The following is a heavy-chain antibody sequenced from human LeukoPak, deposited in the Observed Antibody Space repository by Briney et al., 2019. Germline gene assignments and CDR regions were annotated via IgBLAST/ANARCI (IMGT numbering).Heavy chain of an antibody. CDR2: ISYDGSNK. CDR1: GFTFSSYA. Sequence: GGSLRLSCAASGFTFSSYAMHWVRQAPGKGLEWVAVISYDGSNKYYADSVKGRFTISRDNSKNTLYLQMNSLRAEDTAVYYCAREYYDILTGYTDDAFDIWGQGTVVTVSS. D-gene: IGHD3-9*01. CDR3: AREYYDILTGYTDDAFDI. J-gene: IGHJ3*02. V-gene: IGHV3-30*04.